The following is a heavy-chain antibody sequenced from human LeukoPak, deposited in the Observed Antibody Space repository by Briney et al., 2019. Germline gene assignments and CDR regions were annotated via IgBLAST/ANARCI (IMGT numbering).Heavy chain of an antibody. CDR3: ARAHYYDSSGLDF. D-gene: IGHD3-22*01. J-gene: IGHJ4*02. CDR2: IKQDGSEE. V-gene: IGHV3-7*01. CDR1: GFIFKSYW. Sequence: GGSLRLSCAASGFIFKSYWMSWVRQAPGKGLEWVANIKQDGSEENYVDSVRGRFTISRDNAKKSLYLQMNSLRAEDTAVYYCARAHYYDSSGLDFWGQGTLVTVSS.